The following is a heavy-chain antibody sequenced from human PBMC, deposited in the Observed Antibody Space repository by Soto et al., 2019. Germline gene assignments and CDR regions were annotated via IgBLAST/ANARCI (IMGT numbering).Heavy chain of an antibody. V-gene: IGHV3-23*01. D-gene: IGHD3-22*01. Sequence: GASVKVSCKASGYTFTSYGISWVRQAPGKGLEWVSAISGSGGSTYYADSVKGRFTISRDNSKNTLYLQMNSLRAEDTAVYYCAEARRQWLLGSDSSVYYFDYWGQEPLVTFPS. CDR3: AEARRQWLLGSDSSVYYFDY. CDR2: ISGSGGST. J-gene: IGHJ4*02. CDR1: GYTFTSYG.